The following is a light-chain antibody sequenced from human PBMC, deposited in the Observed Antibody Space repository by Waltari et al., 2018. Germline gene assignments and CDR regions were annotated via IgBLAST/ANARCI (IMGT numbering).Light chain of an antibody. CDR3: QQYNNWPPWT. CDR1: QNINSN. V-gene: IGKV3D-15*01. CDR2: GAS. J-gene: IGKJ1*01. Sequence: EIVMTQSPATLSVSPGEGATLSCRASQNINSNLAWYQQQPGQTPRLLIHGASTRAIGIPARFSCRGSGTEVTLTSNSLQSEDFALYYCQQYNNWPPWTFGQGTKVEIK.